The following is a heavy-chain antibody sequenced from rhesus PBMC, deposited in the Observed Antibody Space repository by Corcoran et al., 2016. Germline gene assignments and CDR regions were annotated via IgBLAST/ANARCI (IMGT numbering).Heavy chain of an antibody. D-gene: IGHD6-13*01. J-gene: IGHJ4*01. V-gene: IGHV4-173*01. CDR1: GGSISTNY. CDR3: ARERGVAAGLGY. Sequence: QLQLQESGPGLVKPSETLSLTCAVSGGSISTNYWICIRQPPRKGLEWIGRISGSGGSPDYNTYLKSRGTISKDTAKNECSLKRSSVTAADTAVDYCARERGVAAGLGYWGQGVLVTVSS. CDR2: ISGSGGSP.